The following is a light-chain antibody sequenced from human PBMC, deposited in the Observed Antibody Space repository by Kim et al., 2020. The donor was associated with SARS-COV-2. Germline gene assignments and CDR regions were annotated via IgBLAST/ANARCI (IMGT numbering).Light chain of an antibody. V-gene: IGKV1-33*01. CDR2: GVS. Sequence: IQMSQSPSSLSASVGDRVTITCHASQDIKNSLNWYQQKPGKAPKLLIYGVSNLETGVPSRFSGTRSATDFSFTISNLQPEDIATYYCQQYDFHHLSFGGGTKVDIK. CDR3: QQYDFHHLS. J-gene: IGKJ4*01. CDR1: QDIKNS.